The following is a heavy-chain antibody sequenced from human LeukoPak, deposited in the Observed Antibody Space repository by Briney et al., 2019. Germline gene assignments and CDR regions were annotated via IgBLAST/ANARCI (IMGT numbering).Heavy chain of an antibody. CDR3: AKGDSRQDY. V-gene: IGHV3-30*18. J-gene: IGHJ4*02. D-gene: IGHD3-22*01. Sequence: PGGSLRLSCAASGFTFSSYGMHWVRQAPGKGLEWVAVISYDGSNKYYADSVKGRFTISRDNSKNTLYLQMNSLRAEDTAVYYCAKGDSRQDYWGQGTLVTVSS. CDR1: GFTFSSYG. CDR2: ISYDGSNK.